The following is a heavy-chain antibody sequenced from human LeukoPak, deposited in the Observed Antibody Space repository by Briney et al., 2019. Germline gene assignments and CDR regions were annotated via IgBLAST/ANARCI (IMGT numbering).Heavy chain of an antibody. Sequence: GGSLRLSCAASRFTFSTFAMIWVRQPPGKGLEWVSSIFQGGGEIHYADSVRGRFTISRDNSKSTLFLQMNSLRAEDTAIYYCATYRQVLLPFEAWGQGTLVTVSS. CDR3: ATYRQVLLPFEA. CDR1: RFTFSTFA. J-gene: IGHJ5*02. V-gene: IGHV3-23*01. CDR2: IFQGGGEI. D-gene: IGHD5-18*01.